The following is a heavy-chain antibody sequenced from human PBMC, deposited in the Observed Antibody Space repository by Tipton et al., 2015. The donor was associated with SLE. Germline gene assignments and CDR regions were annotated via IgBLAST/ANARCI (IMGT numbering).Heavy chain of an antibody. CDR1: GGAFSSYY. J-gene: IGHJ4*02. V-gene: IGHV4-34*01. CDR2: INHSGST. CDR3: ARSAISPAAHYFDY. Sequence: GLVKPSETLSLTCAVYGGAFSSYYWSWIRQPPGKGLEWIGEINHSGSTNFNPSLKSRVTISVDTSKNRFSLKLFSVTAADTAVYYWARSAISPAAHYFDYWGQGTLVTVSS. D-gene: IGHD2-2*01.